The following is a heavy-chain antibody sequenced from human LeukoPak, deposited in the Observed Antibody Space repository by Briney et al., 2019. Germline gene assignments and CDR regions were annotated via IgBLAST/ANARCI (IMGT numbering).Heavy chain of an antibody. D-gene: IGHD3-10*01. Sequence: SETLSLTCTVSGGSISSSSYYWGWIRQPPGKGLEWIGSIYYSGSTYYNPSLKSRVIMSVDRSKGQFSLNLNSVTAADTAVYYCARAERFHYESGSYYRLGWFDPWGQGTLVTVSS. V-gene: IGHV4-39*07. J-gene: IGHJ5*02. CDR2: IYYSGST. CDR1: GGSISSSSYY. CDR3: ARAERFHYESGSYYRLGWFDP.